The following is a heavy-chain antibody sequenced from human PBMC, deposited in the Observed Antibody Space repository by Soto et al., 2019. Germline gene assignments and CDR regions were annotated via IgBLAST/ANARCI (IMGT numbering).Heavy chain of an antibody. J-gene: IGHJ6*03. V-gene: IGHV1-2*04. CDR1: GYTFTGYY. CDR3: ARSGGFAEIAAAGSDYYYYMDV. Sequence: ASVKVSCKASGYTFTGYYMHWVRQAPGQGLEWMGWINPNSGGTNYAQKFQGWVTMNRDTSISTAYMELSRLGSDDTAMYYCARSGGFAEIAAAGSDYYYYMDVWGKGTTVTVSS. CDR2: INPNSGGT. D-gene: IGHD6-13*01.